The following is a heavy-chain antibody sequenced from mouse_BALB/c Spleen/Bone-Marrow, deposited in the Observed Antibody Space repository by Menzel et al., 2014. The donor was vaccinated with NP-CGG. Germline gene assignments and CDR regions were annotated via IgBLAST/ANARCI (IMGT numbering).Heavy chain of an antibody. V-gene: IGHV1S81*02. Sequence: VQLQHSGAELVKPGASVKLSCKASGYTLXSYYMYWVKQRPGQGLEWFGEINPSNGGTNFNEKFKNKATLTVDKSSSTAYMQLSSLTSEDSAVYYCSRGRRDALDYWGQGTSVTVSS. CDR2: INPSNGGT. J-gene: IGHJ4*01. CDR3: SRGRRDALDY. CDR1: GYTLXSYY.